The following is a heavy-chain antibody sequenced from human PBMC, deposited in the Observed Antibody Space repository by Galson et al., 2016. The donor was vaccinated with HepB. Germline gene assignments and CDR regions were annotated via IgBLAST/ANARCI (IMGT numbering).Heavy chain of an antibody. Sequence: PALVKPTQTLTLTCTFSGFSLSTFGVGVGWIRQPPGRALEWLALIYWDDDKRYNPSLKGRLTLTNDTSKNQVGLTMANVDPVDTATYYCAHRPADFGVCSTASCKADYFDYWGQGTLVTVSS. CDR1: GFSLSTFGVG. CDR3: AHRPADFGVCSTASCKADYFDY. V-gene: IGHV2-5*02. D-gene: IGHD2-2*01. CDR2: IYWDDDK. J-gene: IGHJ4*02.